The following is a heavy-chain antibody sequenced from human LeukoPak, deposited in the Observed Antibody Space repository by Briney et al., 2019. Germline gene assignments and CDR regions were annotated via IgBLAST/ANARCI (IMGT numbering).Heavy chain of an antibody. V-gene: IGHV4-30-2*01. CDR2: IYHSGST. J-gene: IGHJ4*02. Sequence: SQTLSLTCAVSGGSISSGGYSWSWLRQPPGKGLEWIGYIYHSGSTYYNPSLKSRVTISVDRSKNQFSLKLSSVTAADTAVYYCARTYYDYVWGSYRTYYFDYWGQGTLVTASS. CDR1: GGSISSGGYS. CDR3: ARTYYDYVWGSYRTYYFDY. D-gene: IGHD3-16*01.